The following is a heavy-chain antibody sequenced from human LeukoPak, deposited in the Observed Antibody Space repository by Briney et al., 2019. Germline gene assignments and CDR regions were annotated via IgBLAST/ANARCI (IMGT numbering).Heavy chain of an antibody. D-gene: IGHD2-15*01. V-gene: IGHV4-4*07. CDR1: GGSISSYY. CDR2: IYTSGST. CDR3: ARECGGSCHSGNDAFDI. J-gene: IGHJ3*02. Sequence: SETLSLTCTVSGGSISSYYWSWIRQPAGKGLEWIGRIYTSGSTNYNPSLKSRVTMSVDTSKNQFSLKLSSVTAADTAVYYCARECGGSCHSGNDAFDIWGQGTMVTVSS.